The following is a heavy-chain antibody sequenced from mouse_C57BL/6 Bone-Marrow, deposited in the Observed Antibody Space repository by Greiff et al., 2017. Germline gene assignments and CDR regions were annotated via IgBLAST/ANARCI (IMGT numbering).Heavy chain of an antibody. D-gene: IGHD2-1*01. J-gene: IGHJ1*03. Sequence: EVQLQQSGPELVKPGASVKIPCKASGYTFTDYNMDWVKQSHGKSLEWIGDINPNNGGTIYNQKFKGKATLTVDKSSSPAYMELRSLTSEDTAVYYCARYYYYYFDVWGTGTTVTVSS. CDR1: GYTFTDYN. CDR3: ARYYYYYFDV. CDR2: INPNNGGT. V-gene: IGHV1-18*01.